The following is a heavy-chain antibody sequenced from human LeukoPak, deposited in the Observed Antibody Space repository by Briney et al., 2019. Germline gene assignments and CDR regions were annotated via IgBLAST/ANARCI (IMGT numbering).Heavy chain of an antibody. D-gene: IGHD5-24*01. Sequence: SETLSLTCTVSGGSISSSSYYWGWIRQPPGKGLEWIGSIYYSGSTYYNPSLKSRVTISVDTSKNQFSLKLSSVTAADTAVYYCAREGWWLQSLGYDYWGQGTLVTVSS. CDR2: IYYSGST. CDR1: GGSISSSSYY. V-gene: IGHV4-39*07. J-gene: IGHJ4*02. CDR3: AREGWWLQSLGYDY.